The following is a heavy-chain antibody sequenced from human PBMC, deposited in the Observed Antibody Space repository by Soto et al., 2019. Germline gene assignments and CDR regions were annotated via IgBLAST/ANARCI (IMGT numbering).Heavy chain of an antibody. CDR1: GFTFSSYS. D-gene: IGHD3-3*01. V-gene: IGHV3-21*01. CDR2: ISSSSSYI. J-gene: IGHJ4*02. Sequence: EVQLVESGGGLVKPGGSLRLSCAASGFTFSSYSMNWVRQAPGKGLEWVSSISSSSSYIYYADSVKGRFTISRDNAKNSLYLQMNSLRAEDTAVYYCARGRSYDFWSGYYLKPGLDYWGQGTLVTVSS. CDR3: ARGRSYDFWSGYYLKPGLDY.